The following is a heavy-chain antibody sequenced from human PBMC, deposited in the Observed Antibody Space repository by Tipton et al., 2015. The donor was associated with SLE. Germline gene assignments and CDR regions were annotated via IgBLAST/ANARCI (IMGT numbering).Heavy chain of an antibody. J-gene: IGHJ6*02. CDR3: ARAPEGELGGMDV. CDR1: GVTISSYY. V-gene: IGHV4-59*01. D-gene: IGHD1-26*01. Sequence: TLSLTCSVSGVTISSYYWSWIRQPPGKRLEWIGYIYYSGDTNYIPPLKSRVTISVDTSKNQFSLRLSSVTAADTAVYYCARAPEGELGGMDVWGQGTTVTVSS. CDR2: IYYSGDT.